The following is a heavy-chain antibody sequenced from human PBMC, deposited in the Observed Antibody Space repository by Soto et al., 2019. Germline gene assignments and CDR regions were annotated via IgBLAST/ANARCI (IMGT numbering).Heavy chain of an antibody. J-gene: IGHJ4*02. CDR3: ARTTAAIHLNY. CDR1: GGCLSGNY. V-gene: IGHV4-34*01. CDR2: THHSGST. Sequence: QAQLQQWGTGLLKPSETLSLTCAVYGGCLSGNYWGWIRQPPGKGLEWIGETHHSGSTAYNPSLKSRVSISVDTSRNQFSLKLNSVTAADTAVYYCARTTAAIHLNYWSQGTLVTVSS. D-gene: IGHD2-21*02.